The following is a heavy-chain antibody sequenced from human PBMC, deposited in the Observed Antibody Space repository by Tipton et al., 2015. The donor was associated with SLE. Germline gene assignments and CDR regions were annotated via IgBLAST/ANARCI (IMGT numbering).Heavy chain of an antibody. Sequence: LRLSCAVQGGSFSGKYWVWVRQAPGKGLEWIGEINHVGSPNYNPSLKSRVTMSVDTSKNQLSLKLTSVTAADTAVYYCARGMLTWRGAIIGVDVWGQGTSVNVSS. J-gene: IGHJ6*02. V-gene: IGHV4-34*01. D-gene: IGHD3-16*01. CDR2: INHVGSP. CDR1: GGSFSGKY. CDR3: ARGMLTWRGAIIGVDV.